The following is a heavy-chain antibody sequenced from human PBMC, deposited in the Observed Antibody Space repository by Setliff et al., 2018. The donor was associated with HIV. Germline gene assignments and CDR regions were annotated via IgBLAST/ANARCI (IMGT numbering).Heavy chain of an antibody. D-gene: IGHD3-3*01. CDR3: ASWRVPRDAFDI. V-gene: IGHV3-74*01. Sequence: LRLSCAASGFTFSGSWMHWVRQAPGEGLVWISRINSDGRSTIYADSVKGRFTISRDNAKNTLYLQLNSLRVEDTAVYFCASWRVPRDAFDIWGLGTMVTVS. J-gene: IGHJ3*02. CDR2: INSDGRST. CDR1: GFTFSGSW.